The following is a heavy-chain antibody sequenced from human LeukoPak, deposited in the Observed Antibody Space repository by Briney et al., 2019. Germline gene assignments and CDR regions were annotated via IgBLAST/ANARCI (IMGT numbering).Heavy chain of an antibody. D-gene: IGHD2-2*01. V-gene: IGHV3-7*03. CDR2: IKQDGSEK. J-gene: IGHJ4*02. CDR3: ARGESRRRPGSRYFDY. Sequence: GGSLRLSCAASGFTFNTYWMSWVRQAPRKGLDWVANIKQDGSEKYYMDSVKGRFTISRDNAKNSLYLQMNSLRAEDTAVYYCARGESRRRPGSRYFDYWGQGTLVTVSS. CDR1: GFTFNTYW.